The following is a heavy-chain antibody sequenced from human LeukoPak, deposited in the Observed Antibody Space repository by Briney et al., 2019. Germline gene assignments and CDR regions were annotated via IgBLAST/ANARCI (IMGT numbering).Heavy chain of an antibody. V-gene: IGHV4-61*02. CDR1: GGSISSGSYY. CDR2: IYTSGST. J-gene: IGHJ4*02. Sequence: PSQTLSLTCTVSGGSISSGSYYWSWIRQPAGKGLEWIGRIYTSGSTNYNPSLKSRVTISVDTSKNQFSLKLSSVTAADTAVYYCAKSGGYGLIDYWGQGTLVTVSS. D-gene: IGHD1-26*01. CDR3: AKSGGYGLIDY.